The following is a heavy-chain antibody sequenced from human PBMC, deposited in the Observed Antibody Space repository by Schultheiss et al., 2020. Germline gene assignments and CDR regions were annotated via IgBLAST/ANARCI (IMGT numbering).Heavy chain of an antibody. CDR3: ARVEPDEGLDY. Sequence: SVKVSCKASGDTFNTYPMNWVRQAPGQGLEWVGRIIPIFGTTVYAQKFQGRVTISADKSTSTAYMELSSLRSEDTAVYYCARVEPDEGLDYWGQGTLVTVSS. V-gene: IGHV1-69*06. D-gene: IGHD1-14*01. CDR1: GDTFNTYP. CDR2: IIPIFGTT. J-gene: IGHJ4*02.